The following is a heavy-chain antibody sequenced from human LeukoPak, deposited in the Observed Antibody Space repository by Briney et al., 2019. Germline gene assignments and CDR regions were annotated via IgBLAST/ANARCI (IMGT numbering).Heavy chain of an antibody. CDR3: GGGTYYFDY. D-gene: IGHD2-15*01. Sequence: GGSLRLSCAASGFTFSNYDMHWVRQAPGKGLEWVALISFDGNNKYYADSVKGRFTISRDNSKNTLYLRMNSLRAEDTAVYYCGGGTYYFDYWGQGTLVTVSS. J-gene: IGHJ4*02. CDR1: GFTFSNYD. V-gene: IGHV3-30*03. CDR2: ISFDGNNK.